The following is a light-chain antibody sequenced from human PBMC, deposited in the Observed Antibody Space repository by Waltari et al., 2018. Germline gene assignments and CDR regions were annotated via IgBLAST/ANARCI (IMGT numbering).Light chain of an antibody. V-gene: IGKV2-28*01. CDR2: LGS. CDR3: MQALQTPPG. J-gene: IGKJ4*01. CDR1: QSLLHSNGYNY. Sequence: DIVMTQSPLSLPVTPGEPASISCRSSQSLLHSNGYNYLDWYLQKPGQSPQLLIYLGSNRASGVPDRFSGSGSGTDFTLKISRVEAEDVGVYYCMQALQTPPGFGGGTKVEIK.